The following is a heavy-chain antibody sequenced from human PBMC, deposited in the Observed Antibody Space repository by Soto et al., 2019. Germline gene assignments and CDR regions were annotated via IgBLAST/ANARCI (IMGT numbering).Heavy chain of an antibody. CDR1: GGSISISSYY. V-gene: IGHV4-39*01. CDR3: VPLFPLAGNGY. CDR2: IYYIGST. J-gene: IGHJ4*02. Sequence: SETLSLTCTVSGGSISISSYYWGWMRHPPGNGLEWIGSIYYIGSTYYNPSLKSRVTISVDTSKNQFSLKLSSVTAADTAVYYFVPLFPLAGNGYWGKGTLVTAS. D-gene: IGHD3-3*01.